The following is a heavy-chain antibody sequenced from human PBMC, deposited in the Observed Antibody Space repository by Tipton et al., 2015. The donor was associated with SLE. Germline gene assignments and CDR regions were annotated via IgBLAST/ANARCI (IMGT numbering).Heavy chain of an antibody. CDR2: ISSSTSYI. J-gene: IGHJ4*02. V-gene: IGHV3-21*03. D-gene: IGHD3-22*01. Sequence: SLRLSCAASGFTFSTYTMNWVRQAPGKGLEWVSSISSSTSYIYYADSVKGRFTISGDNAKNSLFLQMNSLRAEDTAVYYCARSYYDSTDYYFDYWGQGTLVTVSS. CDR1: GFTFSTYT. CDR3: ARSYYDSTDYYFDY.